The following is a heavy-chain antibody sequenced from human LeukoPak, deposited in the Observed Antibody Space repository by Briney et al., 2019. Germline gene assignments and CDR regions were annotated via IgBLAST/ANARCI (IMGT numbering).Heavy chain of an antibody. D-gene: IGHD2-2*01. CDR3: ARDDTPVLGYCSSTSCYGAFDI. CDR2: INPNSGGT. Sequence: ASVKVSCKASGYTFTGYYMHWVRQAPGQGLEWMGWINPNSGGTNYAQKFQGRVTMTRDTSISTAYMELSGPRSDDTAVYYCARDDTPVLGYCSSTSCYGAFDIWGQGTMVTVSS. J-gene: IGHJ3*02. CDR1: GYTFTGYY. V-gene: IGHV1-2*02.